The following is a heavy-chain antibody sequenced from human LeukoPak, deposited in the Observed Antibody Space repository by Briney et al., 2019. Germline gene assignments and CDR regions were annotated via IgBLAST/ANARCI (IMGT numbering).Heavy chain of an antibody. V-gene: IGHV3-23*01. D-gene: IGHD7-27*01. CDR3: AKENKRANWGFYWYFDL. CDR1: GFTFSSYA. J-gene: IGHJ2*01. Sequence: PGGSLRLSCAASGFTFSSYAMSWVRQAPGKGLEWVSAISGSGGSTYYADSVKGRFTISRDNSKNTLYLQMNSLRAEDTAVYYCAKENKRANWGFYWYFDLWGRGTLVTVSS. CDR2: ISGSGGST.